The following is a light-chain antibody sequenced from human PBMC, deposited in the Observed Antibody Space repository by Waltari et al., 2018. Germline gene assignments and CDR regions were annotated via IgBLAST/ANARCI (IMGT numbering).Light chain of an antibody. CDR2: AAS. J-gene: IGKJ4*02. Sequence: AIQMTQSPSSLPASVGDRVTIPCRASEAIRNDLGWYQQKPGKAPRLLIFAASTLQSGVPSRFSGSGSGTDFTLTISSLEPEDFAVYFCLHDYRFPLTFGWGTTVEI. CDR3: LHDYRFPLT. CDR1: EAIRND. V-gene: IGKV1-6*01.